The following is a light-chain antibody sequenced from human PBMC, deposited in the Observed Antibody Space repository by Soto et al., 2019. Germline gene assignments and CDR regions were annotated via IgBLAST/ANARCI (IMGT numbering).Light chain of an antibody. Sequence: DIQMTQSPSCLSASVGDRVTITCRASQSISSYLNWYQQKPGTAPKLLIYAASSLQSGVPSRFSGSGSGTDFTLTISSLQPEDFATYHCQQRYSTPYTFGQGTKRAIQ. CDR3: QQRYSTPYT. CDR1: QSISSY. V-gene: IGKV1-39*01. CDR2: AAS. J-gene: IGKJ2*01.